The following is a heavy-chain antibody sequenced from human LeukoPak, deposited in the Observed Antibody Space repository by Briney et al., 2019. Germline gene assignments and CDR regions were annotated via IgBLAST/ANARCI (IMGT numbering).Heavy chain of an antibody. J-gene: IGHJ4*02. V-gene: IGHV4-59*01. CDR1: GGSISSYY. CDR2: IYYSGTT. CDR3: ARGVYIAAAQYGY. D-gene: IGHD6-13*01. Sequence: SETLSLTCTVSGGSISSYYWSWIRQPPGKGQEWIGYIYYSGTTNYNPSLKSRVTISVDTSKNQFSLKLSSVTAADTAVYYCARGVYIAAAQYGYWGQGTLDTVSS.